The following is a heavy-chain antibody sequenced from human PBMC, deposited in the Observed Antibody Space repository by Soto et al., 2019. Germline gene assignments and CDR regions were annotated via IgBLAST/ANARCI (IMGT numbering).Heavy chain of an antibody. Sequence: QVQLVQSGAEVKKPGASVKVSCKASGYTFTSYYMHWVRQAPGQGLEWMGIINPSGGSTSYAQKFQGRVTMTRAPSTSTVYMELRSLRAEDTAVYYCARGAYCGGDCSLQTPNWFDPCGQGTLVTVSS. CDR2: INPSGGST. CDR1: GYTFTSYY. CDR3: ARGAYCGGDCSLQTPNWFDP. J-gene: IGHJ5*02. D-gene: IGHD2-21*02. V-gene: IGHV1-46*03.